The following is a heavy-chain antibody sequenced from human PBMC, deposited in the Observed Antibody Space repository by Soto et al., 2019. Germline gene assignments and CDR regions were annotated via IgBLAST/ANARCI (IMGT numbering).Heavy chain of an antibody. V-gene: IGHV1-8*01. D-gene: IGHD2-15*01. CDR2: MNPNSGNT. Sequence: ASMKVSCKASGYTFTSYDSNWVRQATGQGLEWMGWMNPNSGNTGYAQKFQGRVTMTRNTSIGTAYMELSSLRSEDTAVYYCARGRIYCSGGSCYYYGMDVWGQGTTVTLSS. CDR3: ARGRIYCSGGSCYYYGMDV. CDR1: GYTFTSYD. J-gene: IGHJ6*02.